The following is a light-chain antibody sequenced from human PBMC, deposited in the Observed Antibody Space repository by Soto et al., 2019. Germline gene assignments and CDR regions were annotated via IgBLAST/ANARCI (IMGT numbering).Light chain of an antibody. CDR3: QQYGTTRTT. V-gene: IGKV3-20*01. CDR2: GAS. CDR1: QSVSNSY. Sequence: MLLTQSPGTLSLSPGERATLSCRASQSVSNSYLAWYQQKPGQAPRLLMYGASNRATGIPDRFSGSGSETDFTLTISRLEPEDFPVYYCQQYGTTRTTFGQGTLIEIK. J-gene: IGKJ5*01.